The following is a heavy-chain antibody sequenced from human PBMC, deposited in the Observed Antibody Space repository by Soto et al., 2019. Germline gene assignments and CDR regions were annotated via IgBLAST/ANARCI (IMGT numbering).Heavy chain of an antibody. J-gene: IGHJ4*02. CDR1: GYSFTSYG. CDR2: ISGFNGKT. V-gene: IGHV1-18*01. D-gene: IGHD3-22*01. Sequence: QVQLVQSGAEVKKPGASVKVSCKASGYSFTSYGVSWVRQAPGQGLEWMGWISGFNGKTNYAQKVQGRVIMTTDTSTSTADMELRSLRSDDTAVYYCARSPQHYYDSSGMTDYCCQGALVNVSS. CDR3: ARSPQHYYDSSGMTDY.